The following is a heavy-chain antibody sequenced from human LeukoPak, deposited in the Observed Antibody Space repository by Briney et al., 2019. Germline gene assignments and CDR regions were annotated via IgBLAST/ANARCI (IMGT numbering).Heavy chain of an antibody. Sequence: SETLSLTCTVSGGSIRSSSYYWGWIRQPPGKGLEWIGSIYYSGSTYYNASLKSRGTISVDTSKNQFSLKLNSVTAADTAVYYCARGGSIVGATPHDTFDIWGQGTMVTVSS. J-gene: IGHJ3*02. CDR3: ARGGSIVGATPHDTFDI. V-gene: IGHV4-39*01. D-gene: IGHD1-26*01. CDR2: IYYSGST. CDR1: GGSIRSSSYY.